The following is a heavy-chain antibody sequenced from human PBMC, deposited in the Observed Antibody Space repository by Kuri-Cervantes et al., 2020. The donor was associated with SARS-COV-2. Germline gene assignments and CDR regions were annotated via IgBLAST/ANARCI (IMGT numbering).Heavy chain of an antibody. CDR3: ARGGYFDWLANLYYYYMDV. Sequence: ASVKVSCKASGYTFTSYDINWVRQAPGQGLEWMGWISAYNGNTNYAQKLQGRVTMTTDTSTSTAYMELRSLRSGDTAVYYCARGGYFDWLANLYYYYMDVWGKGITVTVSS. V-gene: IGHV1-18*01. CDR2: ISAYNGNT. D-gene: IGHD3-9*01. J-gene: IGHJ6*03. CDR1: GYTFTSYD.